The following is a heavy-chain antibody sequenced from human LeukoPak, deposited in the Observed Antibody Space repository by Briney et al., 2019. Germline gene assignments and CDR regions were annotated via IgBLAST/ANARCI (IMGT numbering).Heavy chain of an antibody. CDR2: IRYDGSNK. J-gene: IGHJ6*03. Sequence: GGSLRLSCVASGFTFSSYGMHWVRQAPGKGLEWVAFIRYDGSNKYYAHSVKGRFTISRDNRKNTVYLQMNILRGEDTAVYYCAKDRGDYYYMDVWGKGTTVTVSS. CDR3: AKDRGDYYYMDV. CDR1: GFTFSSYG. V-gene: IGHV3-30*02. D-gene: IGHD1-26*01.